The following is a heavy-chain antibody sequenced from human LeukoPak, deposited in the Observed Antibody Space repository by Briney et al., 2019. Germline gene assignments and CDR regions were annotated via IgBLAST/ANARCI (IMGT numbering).Heavy chain of an antibody. J-gene: IGHJ4*02. D-gene: IGHD4-17*01. CDR2: IYYSGST. CDR3: ARADDYGDFRLDY. CDR1: GGSISSSIYY. Sequence: SSETLFLTCTVSGGSISSSIYYWDWIRQPPGKGLEWIGYIYYSGSTNYNPSLKSRVTISVDTSKNQFSLKLSSVTAADTAVYYCARADDYGDFRLDYWGQGTLVTVSS. V-gene: IGHV4-61*05.